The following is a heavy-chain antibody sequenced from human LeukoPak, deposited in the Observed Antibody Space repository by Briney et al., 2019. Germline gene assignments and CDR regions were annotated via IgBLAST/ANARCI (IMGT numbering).Heavy chain of an antibody. CDR3: ASGTYYYDSSGYYYGDY. CDR1: GFTFSSYS. Sequence: GGSLRLSFAASGFTFSSYSMNWVRQAPGKGLEWVSVIYSGGSTHYADSVKGRFTISRDNSKNTLYLQMNSLRAEDTAVYYCASGTYYYDSSGYYYGDYWGQGTLVTVSS. CDR2: IYSGGST. V-gene: IGHV3-66*01. D-gene: IGHD3-22*01. J-gene: IGHJ4*02.